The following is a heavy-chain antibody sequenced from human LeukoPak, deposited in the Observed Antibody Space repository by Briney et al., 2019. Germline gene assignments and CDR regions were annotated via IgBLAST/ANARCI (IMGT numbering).Heavy chain of an antibody. CDR3: AREDTAQPYNWFDP. J-gene: IGHJ5*02. V-gene: IGHV1-2*02. CDR1: GYTFTSNY. CDR2: INPNSGGT. Sequence: ASVKVSCKAFGYTFTSNYMHWVRQAPGQGLEWMGWINPNSGGTNYAQKFQGRVTMTRDTSISTAYMELSRLRSDDTAVYYCAREDTAQPYNWFDPWGQGTLVTVSS. D-gene: IGHD5-18*01.